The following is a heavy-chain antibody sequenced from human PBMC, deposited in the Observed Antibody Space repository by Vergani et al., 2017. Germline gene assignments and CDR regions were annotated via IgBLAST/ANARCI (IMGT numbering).Heavy chain of an antibody. J-gene: IGHJ5*02. Sequence: QVQLVESGGGVVQPGRSLRLSCAASGFTFNQYGMHWVRQAPGKGLEWVAVTWYDGNNKQYADPVKGRFTISRDNSKGTMYLQMNSLRDGDTGGYYWARDLRLLYNRFDPWGEGAQVTDCS. D-gene: IGHD1-14*01. CDR1: GFTFNQYG. CDR3: ARDLRLLYNRFDP. CDR2: TWYDGNNK. V-gene: IGHV3-33*01.